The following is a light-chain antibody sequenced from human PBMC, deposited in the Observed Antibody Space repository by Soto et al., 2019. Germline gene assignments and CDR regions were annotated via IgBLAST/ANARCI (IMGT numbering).Light chain of an antibody. J-gene: IGKJ1*01. CDR2: AAS. CDR3: HQYGSSITWT. Sequence: EVVLTQAPGTVSLSPGERATLSCRAIQSVTSNYLAWYQQKPGQAPRLLIYAASSRATGIPDRFSGSGSGTDFTLSISRLEPEEFAVYYCHQYGSSITWTFGQGTKVEIK. CDR1: QSVTSNY. V-gene: IGKV3-20*01.